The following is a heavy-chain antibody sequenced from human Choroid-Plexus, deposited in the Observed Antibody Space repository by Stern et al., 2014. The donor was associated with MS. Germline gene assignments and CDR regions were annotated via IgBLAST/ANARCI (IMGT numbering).Heavy chain of an antibody. Sequence: VHLXXSGGGVVQPGRPLRLSCVASGFTFGSCAMHWVRQAPGKGLEWVAGVSYDGSNKYYADSVKGRFTISRDNSQNTLYMQMSSLRPEDTAVYYCAKDRQYLTYFFDHWGQGSLVTVSS. J-gene: IGHJ5*02. V-gene: IGHV3-30*18. CDR1: GFTFGSCA. CDR3: AKDRQYLTYFFDH. CDR2: VSYDGSNK. D-gene: IGHD2/OR15-2a*01.